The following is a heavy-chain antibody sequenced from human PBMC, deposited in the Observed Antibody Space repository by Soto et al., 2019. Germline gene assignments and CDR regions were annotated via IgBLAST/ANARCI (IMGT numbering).Heavy chain of an antibody. D-gene: IGHD2-15*01. Sequence: QVQLVESGGGVVQPGRSLRLSCAASGFTFSNYGMHWVRQAPGKGLEWVAVISYDGNSQNYEDSVKGRFTISRDNSMKTLYLQMNSVRPEYTAVYYCAKQVVGGTWGLDGMDVWGQGTTGTVSS. V-gene: IGHV3-30*18. CDR3: AKQVVGGTWGLDGMDV. CDR2: ISYDGNSQ. CDR1: GFTFSNYG. J-gene: IGHJ6*02.